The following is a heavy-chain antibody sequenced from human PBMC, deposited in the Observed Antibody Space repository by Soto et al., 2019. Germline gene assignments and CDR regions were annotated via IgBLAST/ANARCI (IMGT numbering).Heavy chain of an antibody. CDR2: LIPVFGSP. CDR1: GGTFSKDA. CDR3: TRVLGYTFEPGKTRYYAMDV. D-gene: IGHD5-18*01. V-gene: IGHV1-69*01. J-gene: IGHJ6*02. Sequence: QVQLVQSRAEVKKPGSSVTVSCKTSGGTFSKDAINWVRQAPGHGLEWMGLLIPVFGSPIYAQKFQGRIRITADEATSTAFMDLSSLRAEDTAVYYCTRVLGYTFEPGKTRYYAMDVWGQGTTVSVSS.